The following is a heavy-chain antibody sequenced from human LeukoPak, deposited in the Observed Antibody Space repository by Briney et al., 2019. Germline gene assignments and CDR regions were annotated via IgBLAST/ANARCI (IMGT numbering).Heavy chain of an antibody. Sequence: GASVKVSCKASGYTYTGYYMHWVRQAPGQGLEWMGWINPNSGGTNYAQKFQGRVTMIRDTSISTAYMELSRLRSDDTAVYYCARDPAYYDSSGPATRFDPWGHGTLVTVSS. CDR1: GYTYTGYY. CDR3: ARDPAYYDSSGPATRFDP. V-gene: IGHV1-2*02. J-gene: IGHJ5*02. CDR2: INPNSGGT. D-gene: IGHD3-22*01.